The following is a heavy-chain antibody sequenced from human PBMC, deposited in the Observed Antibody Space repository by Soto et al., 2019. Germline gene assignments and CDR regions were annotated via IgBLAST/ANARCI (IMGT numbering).Heavy chain of an antibody. V-gene: IGHV4-34*01. J-gene: IGHJ5*02. Sequence: SETLSLTCAVYGGSFSGHYWSWIRQPPGKGPEWIGEINDSGSTNYNPSLKSRVTISVDTSKNQFSLNLSSVTAADTALYYCARGLSFVVVPTAIRWFAPWGQGTLVTVSS. CDR3: ARGLSFVVVPTAIRWFAP. CDR2: INDSGST. D-gene: IGHD2-2*01. CDR1: GGSFSGHY.